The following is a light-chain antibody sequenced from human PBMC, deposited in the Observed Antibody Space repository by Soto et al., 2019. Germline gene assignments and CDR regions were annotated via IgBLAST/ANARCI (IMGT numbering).Light chain of an antibody. V-gene: IGLV2-14*01. CDR3: SSYTSSSTPLYV. CDR1: SSDVGGYNY. CDR2: DVS. Sequence: QSALTQPASVSGSPGQSITISCTGTSSDVGGYNYVSWYQQHPGKAPKLMIYDVSNRPSGVSNRFSGSKSGNTASLTISGLQAEDEVDYYCSSYTSSSTPLYVFGTGTKLTVL. J-gene: IGLJ1*01.